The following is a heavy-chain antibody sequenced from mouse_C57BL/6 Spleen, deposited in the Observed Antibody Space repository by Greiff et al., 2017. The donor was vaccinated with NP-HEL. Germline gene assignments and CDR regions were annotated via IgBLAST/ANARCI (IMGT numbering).Heavy chain of an antibody. V-gene: IGHV14-4*01. CDR1: GFNIKDDY. Sequence: EVQLQQSGAELVRPGASVKLSCTASGFNIKDDYMHWVKQRPEQGLEWIGWIDPENGDTEYASKFQGKATITADTSSNTAYLQLSSLTSEDTAVYYCTRGGNVGFAYWGQGTLVTVSA. CDR3: TRGGNVGFAY. CDR2: IDPENGDT. J-gene: IGHJ3*01. D-gene: IGHD2-1*01.